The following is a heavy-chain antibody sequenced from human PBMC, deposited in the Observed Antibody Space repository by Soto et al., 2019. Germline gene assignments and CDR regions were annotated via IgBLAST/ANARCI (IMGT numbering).Heavy chain of an antibody. CDR3: ARTVLGPDLLADSFVDYYYYMDV. J-gene: IGHJ6*03. Sequence: SETLSLTCTVSGGSIRNFYWSWIRKNPGKGLEWIGYVYYTGSTSYNPSLKRRVTFSADSSRGQFSLRLNSVTAADTAVYYCARTVLGPDLLADSFVDYYYYMDVWGQGTTVTVSS. CDR1: GGSIRNFY. D-gene: IGHD3-9*01. V-gene: IGHV4-59*08. CDR2: VYYTGST.